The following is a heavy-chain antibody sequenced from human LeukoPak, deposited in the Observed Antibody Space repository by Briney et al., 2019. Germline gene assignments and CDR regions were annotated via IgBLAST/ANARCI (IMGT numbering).Heavy chain of an antibody. V-gene: IGHV4-31*03. CDR1: GGSISSGGYY. J-gene: IGHJ4*02. D-gene: IGHD3-22*01. CDR2: IYYSGST. Sequence: SQTLSLTCTVSGGSISSGGYYWSWTRQHPGKGLEWIGYIYYSGSTYYNPSLKSRVTISVDTSKNQFSLKLSSVTAADTAVYYCARGVNYYDSSGYYYVGYYFDYWGQGTLVTVSS. CDR3: ARGVNYYDSSGYYYVGYYFDY.